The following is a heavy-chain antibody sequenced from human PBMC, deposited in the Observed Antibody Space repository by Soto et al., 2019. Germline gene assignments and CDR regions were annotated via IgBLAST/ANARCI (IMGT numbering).Heavy chain of an antibody. J-gene: IGHJ4*02. V-gene: IGHV3-15*07. CDR1: GFAFSDAW. CDR3: TTGAMLHAGVVH. Sequence: EVRLVESGGGLVKPGGSLRLSCAASGFAFSDAWMIWVRQSPWTGLEWVGRIKSKVDGETVDHAAAVQGRFTISREESKNTLYLQMNSLKTEDTGVYYCTTGAMLHAGVVHWGQGTLVTVSS. CDR2: IKSKVDGETV. D-gene: IGHD2-2*01.